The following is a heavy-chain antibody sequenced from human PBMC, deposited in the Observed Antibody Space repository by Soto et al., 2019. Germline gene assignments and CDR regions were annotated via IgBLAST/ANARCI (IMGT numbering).Heavy chain of an antibody. V-gene: IGHV4-59*01. CDR3: ASSGGYDLFDY. CDR2: IYYSGST. Sequence: SETLSLTCTVSGGSISSYYWSWIRQPPGKGLEWIGYIYYSGSTNYNPSLKSRVTISVDTSKNQFSLKLSSVTAADTAVYYCASSGGYDLFDYWGQGTLVTVSS. D-gene: IGHD5-12*01. CDR1: GGSISSYY. J-gene: IGHJ4*02.